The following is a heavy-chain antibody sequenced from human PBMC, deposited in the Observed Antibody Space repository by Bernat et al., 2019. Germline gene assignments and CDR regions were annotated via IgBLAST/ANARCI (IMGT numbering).Heavy chain of an antibody. J-gene: IGHJ3*02. CDR2: IATDGDT. CDR1: GFTFSSYD. CDR3: ARGYGSGERNAFDI. V-gene: IGHV3-13*04. Sequence: EVQLVESGGGLVQPGGSLRLSCAASGFTFSSYDMHWVRQATGKGLEWVSAIATDGDTYYPGSVKGRFTISRENAKNSLYLQMNSLRAGDTAVYYCARGYGSGERNAFDIWGQGTMVTVSS. D-gene: IGHD3-10*01.